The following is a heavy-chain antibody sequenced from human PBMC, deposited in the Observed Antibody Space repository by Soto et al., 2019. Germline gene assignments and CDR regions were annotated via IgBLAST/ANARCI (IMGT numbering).Heavy chain of an antibody. J-gene: IGHJ6*02. CDR3: ARDEATYSGSYSWYCYYYGMDV. CDR1: GYTFTSYG. CDR2: ISAYNGNT. D-gene: IGHD1-26*01. V-gene: IGHV1-18*01. Sequence: QVQLVQSGAEVKKPGASVKVSCKASGYTFTSYGISWVRQAPGQGLEWMGWISAYNGNTNYAQKLQGRGTMTTGTSTSTAYMELRSLRSDDTAVYYCARDEATYSGSYSWYCYYYGMDVWGQGTTVTVSS.